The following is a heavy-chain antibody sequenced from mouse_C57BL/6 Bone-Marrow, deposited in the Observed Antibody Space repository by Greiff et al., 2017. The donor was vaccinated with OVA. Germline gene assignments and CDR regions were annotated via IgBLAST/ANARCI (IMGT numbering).Heavy chain of an antibody. D-gene: IGHD2-5*01. CDR3: EAYYSNPPCAY. CDR2: IYPGGGDT. CDR1: GYAFSSSW. V-gene: IGHV1-82*01. J-gene: IGHJ3*01. Sequence: QVQLKESGPELVKPGASVKISCKASGYAFSSSWMNWVKQRPGKGLEWIGRIYPGGGDTNYNGKFKGKATLTADKSSSTAYMQLSSLTSEDSAVYFCEAYYSNPPCAYWGQGALVTVSA.